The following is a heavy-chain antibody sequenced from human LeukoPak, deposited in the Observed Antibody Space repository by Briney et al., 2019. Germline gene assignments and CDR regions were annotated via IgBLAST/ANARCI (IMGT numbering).Heavy chain of an antibody. V-gene: IGHV4-59*11. CDR3: AREPYYYDSSGYYPRGDFDY. CDR1: GGSISSHY. CDR2: IYYSGST. D-gene: IGHD3-22*01. Sequence: PSETLSLTCTVSGGSISSHYWSWIRQPPGKGLEWIGDIYYSGSTNYNPSLKSRVTISVDTSKSQFSLKLSSVTAADTAVYYCAREPYYYDSSGYYPRGDFDYWGQGTLVTVSS. J-gene: IGHJ4*02.